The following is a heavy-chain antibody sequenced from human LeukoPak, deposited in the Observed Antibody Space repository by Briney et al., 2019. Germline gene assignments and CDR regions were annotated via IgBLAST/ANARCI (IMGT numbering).Heavy chain of an antibody. CDR3: AKAPGEGYYYYMDV. Sequence: GGSLRLSCAASGFTFSNYAMSWVRQAPGKGLEWVSSVSGSGGTSYYAHSVKGRFTISRDNSKNTLYLQMNSLRAEDTAVYYCAKAPGEGYYYYMDVWGKGTTVTVSS. D-gene: IGHD1-26*01. CDR1: GFTFSNYA. CDR2: VSGSGGTS. J-gene: IGHJ6*03. V-gene: IGHV3-23*01.